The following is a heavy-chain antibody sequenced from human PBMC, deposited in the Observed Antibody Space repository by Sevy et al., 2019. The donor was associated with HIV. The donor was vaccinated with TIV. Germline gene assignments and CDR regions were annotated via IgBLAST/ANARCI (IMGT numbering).Heavy chain of an antibody. CDR1: GYIFTTYW. J-gene: IGHJ4*02. V-gene: IGHV5-51*01. Sequence: GESLKISCKGSGYIFTTYWIGWVRQMPGKGLEWMGIINPCDSDTRYSPSFQGQVTISADKCITTAYLQWSSLKASDTAMYYCARGFGSGGSCFDYWGQGTLVTVSS. CDR2: INPCDSDT. D-gene: IGHD2-15*01. CDR3: ARGFGSGGSCFDY.